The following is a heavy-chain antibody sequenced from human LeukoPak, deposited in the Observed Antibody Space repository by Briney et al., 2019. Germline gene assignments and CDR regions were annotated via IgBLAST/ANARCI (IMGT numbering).Heavy chain of an antibody. CDR2: IKQDGTEE. CDR1: GFTFSSSW. D-gene: IGHD2-2*01. V-gene: IGHV3-7*03. CDR3: ARDPCHGALDY. Sequence: PGGSLRLSCVASGFTFSSSWMRWVRRAPGKGLEWVANIKQDGTEEYYVDSVRGRFSISKDNAKNSLYLQMNSLRAEDTAVYYCARDPCHGALDYWGQGALVTVSS. J-gene: IGHJ4*02.